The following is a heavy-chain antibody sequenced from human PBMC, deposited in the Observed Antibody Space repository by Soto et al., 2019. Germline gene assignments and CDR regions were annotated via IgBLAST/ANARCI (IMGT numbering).Heavy chain of an antibody. D-gene: IGHD3-16*01. J-gene: IGHJ4*02. Sequence: QVLLVQSGAEVKKPGSSVKVSCKASGGTFRSYAISWVRQAPGHGLEWMGGIIPIFGTPNYAQTFQGRLSITADESTSTVYMELHYLTSADTALYSCAYSANTRYFFDYWGQGTLVAVSS. CDR1: GGTFRSYA. CDR2: IIPIFGTP. V-gene: IGHV1-69*01. CDR3: AYSANTRYFFDY.